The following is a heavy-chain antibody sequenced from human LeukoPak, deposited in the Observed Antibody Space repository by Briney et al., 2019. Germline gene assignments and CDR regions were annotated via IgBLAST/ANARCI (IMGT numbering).Heavy chain of an antibody. CDR2: ISSNGGST. D-gene: IGHD3-16*02. CDR1: GFTFSSYA. J-gene: IGHJ4*02. CDR3: ARAAEYRDYSFAY. V-gene: IGHV3-64*01. Sequence: GGSLRLACAASGFTFSSYAMHWVRQAPGGGLEYVSAISSNGGSTYYANSVKGRFSISRDTSKNTLYLQMGSLRAEDIAVYYCARAAEYRDYSFAYWGPGNLVTASS.